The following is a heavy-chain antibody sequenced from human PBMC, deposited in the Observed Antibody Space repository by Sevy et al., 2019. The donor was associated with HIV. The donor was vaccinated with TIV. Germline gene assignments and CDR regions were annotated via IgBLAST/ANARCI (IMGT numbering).Heavy chain of an antibody. CDR2: IKQDGSDK. CDR3: ARSWDYWGQMGY. J-gene: IGHJ4*02. Sequence: GGSLRLSCAASGFTFNNYWMTWVRQAPGKGLEWMANIKQDGSDKYYMESVKGRFNISRDNTKNSLYLQLNSLRTEDSVVYYCARSWDYWGQMGYWGQGTLVTVSS. D-gene: IGHD7-27*01. CDR1: GFTFNNYW. V-gene: IGHV3-7*03.